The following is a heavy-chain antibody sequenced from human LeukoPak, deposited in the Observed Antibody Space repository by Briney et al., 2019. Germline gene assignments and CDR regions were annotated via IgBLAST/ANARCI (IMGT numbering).Heavy chain of an antibody. Sequence: SETLSLTCTVSGGSISSSSYYWGWIRQPPGKGLEWIGSIYYSGSTYYNPSLKSRVTISVDTSKNQFSLKLSSVTAADTAVYYCARVYNPTYYGSGSYIDWGQGTLVTVSS. J-gene: IGHJ4*02. CDR2: IYYSGST. D-gene: IGHD3-10*01. CDR3: ARVYNPTYYGSGSYID. CDR1: GGSISSSSYY. V-gene: IGHV4-39*07.